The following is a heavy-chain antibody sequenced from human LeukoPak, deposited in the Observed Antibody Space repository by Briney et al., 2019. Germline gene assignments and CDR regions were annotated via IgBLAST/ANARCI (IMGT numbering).Heavy chain of an antibody. CDR1: GFTFSSYA. D-gene: IGHD1-7*01. Sequence: PGGSLRLSCAASGFTFSSYAMSWVRQAPGKGLEWVSSISSSSSYIYYADSVKGRFTISRDNAKNSLYLQMNSLRAEDTAMYYCARDVTGTTSIYYYYYMDVWGKGTTVTVSS. J-gene: IGHJ6*03. CDR3: ARDVTGTTSIYYYYYMDV. V-gene: IGHV3-21*01. CDR2: ISSSSSYI.